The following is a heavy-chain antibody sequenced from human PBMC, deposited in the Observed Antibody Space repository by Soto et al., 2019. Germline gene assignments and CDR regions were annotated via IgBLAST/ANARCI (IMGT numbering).Heavy chain of an antibody. D-gene: IGHD2-2*01. CDR1: GYTFTGYY. Sequence: GASVKVSCKASGYTFTGYYMHWVRQAPGQGLEWMGWINPSSGGTNYAQKFQGRVTMTRDTSISTAYMELSRLRSDDTAVYYCARDWGFCSSTSCHAWGQGTLVTVSS. CDR2: INPSSGGT. CDR3: ARDWGFCSSTSCHA. V-gene: IGHV1-2*02. J-gene: IGHJ5*02.